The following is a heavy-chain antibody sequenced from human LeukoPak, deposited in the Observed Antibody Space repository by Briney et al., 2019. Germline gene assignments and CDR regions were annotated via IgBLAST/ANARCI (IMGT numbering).Heavy chain of an antibody. Sequence: NPGGSLRLSCAASGFPFGDKAMHWVRQAPGKGLEWVAGISRNSDSTVYADSVKGRFTISRDNAKNSLYLQMNSRRDEEVSLYYWVRDSGSGSYRSGGYFDYWGQGTRVTVSS. CDR2: ISRNSDST. D-gene: IGHD1-26*01. CDR1: GFPFGDKA. CDR3: VRDSGSGSYRSGGYFDY. J-gene: IGHJ4*02. V-gene: IGHV3-9*03.